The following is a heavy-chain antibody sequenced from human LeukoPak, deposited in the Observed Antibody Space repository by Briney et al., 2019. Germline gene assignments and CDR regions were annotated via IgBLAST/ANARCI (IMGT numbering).Heavy chain of an antibody. CDR1: GYTLTELS. CDR3: AGGQGYSSSWYQNWFDP. CDR2: FDPEDGET. Sequence: GASVKVSCKVSGYTLTELSMHWVRQARGKGLEWMGGFDPEDGETIYAQKFQGRVTMTEDTSTDTAYMELSSLRSEDTAVYYCAGGQGYSSSWYQNWFDPWGQGTLVTVSS. D-gene: IGHD6-13*01. V-gene: IGHV1-24*01. J-gene: IGHJ5*02.